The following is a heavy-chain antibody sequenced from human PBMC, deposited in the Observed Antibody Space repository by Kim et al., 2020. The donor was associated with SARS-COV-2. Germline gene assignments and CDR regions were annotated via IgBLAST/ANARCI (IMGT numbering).Heavy chain of an antibody. J-gene: IGHJ4*02. CDR3: ARESSGWYFGSGYFDY. CDR2: ISSSSSTI. V-gene: IGHV3-48*02. CDR1: GFTFSSYS. Sequence: GGSLRLSCAASGFTFSSYSMNWVRQAPGKGLEWVSYISSSSSTIYYADSVKGRFTISRDNAKNSLYLQMNSLRDEDTAVYYCARESSGWYFGSGYFDYWGQGTLVTVSS. D-gene: IGHD6-19*01.